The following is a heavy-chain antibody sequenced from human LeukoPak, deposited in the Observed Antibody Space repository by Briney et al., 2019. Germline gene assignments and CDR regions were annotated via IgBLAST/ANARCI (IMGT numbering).Heavy chain of an antibody. CDR3: ANVAVTGTYFDC. V-gene: IGHV3-48*03. CDR1: GFTFSNLE. D-gene: IGHD6-19*01. J-gene: IGHJ4*02. Sequence: GGSLRLSCAASGFTFSNLEMNWVRQAPGKGLEWVSYISSSGSTIYYADSVQGRFTISRDNAKNSLYLQMNSLRAEDTAVYFCANVAVTGTYFDCWGQGTLVTVSS. CDR2: ISSSGSTI.